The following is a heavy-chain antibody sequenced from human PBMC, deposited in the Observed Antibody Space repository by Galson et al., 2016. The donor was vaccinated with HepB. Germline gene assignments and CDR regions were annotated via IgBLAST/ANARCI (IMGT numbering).Heavy chain of an antibody. V-gene: IGHV3-74*01. D-gene: IGHD6-13*01. J-gene: IGHJ4*02. CDR1: GFPFSNYW. CDR2: INSDGSST. Sequence: SLRLSCAASGFPFSNYWMHWVRQAPGKGPVWVSRINSDGSSTTYAASVKGRFTISRDNAKNTLDLQMNSLRAEDTALYYCTRVHREGIAAAGLQIWGQGTLVIISS. CDR3: TRVHREGIAAAGLQI.